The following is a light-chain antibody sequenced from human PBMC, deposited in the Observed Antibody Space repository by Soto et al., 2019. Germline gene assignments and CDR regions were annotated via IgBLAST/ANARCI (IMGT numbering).Light chain of an antibody. Sequence: DIQLTQSPSTLSASVGDRVTITCRASQSISSWLAWYQQKPGKAPKLLIYDASTLESGVPSRFSGSRYGSEFTLTISSLQPDDLATYYCQEYNTYSSYTFGQGTKVEIK. CDR2: DAS. CDR3: QEYNTYSSYT. V-gene: IGKV1-5*01. CDR1: QSISSW. J-gene: IGKJ2*01.